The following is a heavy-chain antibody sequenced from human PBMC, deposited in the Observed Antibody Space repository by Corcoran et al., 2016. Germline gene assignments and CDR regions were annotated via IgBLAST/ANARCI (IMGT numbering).Heavy chain of an antibody. Sequence: QVQLQESGPGLVKPSQTLSLTCTVSGGSISSGGYYWSWIRQHPGKGLEWIGYIYYSGSTYYNPSLKSRVTISVDTSKNQFSLKLSSVTAADTAVYYCARVVKYRYYDSSGYHGYFQHWGQGTLVTVSS. CDR2: IYYSGST. V-gene: IGHV4-31*03. CDR3: ARVVKYRYYDSSGYHGYFQH. J-gene: IGHJ1*01. D-gene: IGHD3-22*01. CDR1: GGSISSGGYY.